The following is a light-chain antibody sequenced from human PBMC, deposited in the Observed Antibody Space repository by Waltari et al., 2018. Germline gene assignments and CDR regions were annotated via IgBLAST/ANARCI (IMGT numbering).Light chain of an antibody. CDR1: NSAVGGHNL. CDR3: SSYTPSSTLVL. CDR2: DVS. Sequence: QSALTQPASVSGSPGQSITISCTGTNSAVGGHNLVSWYQQHPGKAPKLLIYDVSNRPSGVSNRFSGSKSANTASLTISGLQAEDEADYYCSSYTPSSTLVLFGGGTRLTVL. V-gene: IGLV2-14*03. J-gene: IGLJ3*02.